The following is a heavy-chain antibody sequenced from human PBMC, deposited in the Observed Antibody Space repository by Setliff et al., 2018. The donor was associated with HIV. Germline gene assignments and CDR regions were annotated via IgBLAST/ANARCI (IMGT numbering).Heavy chain of an antibody. V-gene: IGHV3-30*09. CDR3: ARDIRHMEYYDSTGYAFDV. J-gene: IGHJ3*01. Sequence: PGGSLRLSCTISGFTFTAYAMHWVRQAPGKGLEWVASISDDGANKQQADSVKGRFAISRDNSRDTLYLDLSSLTTGDTAVYYCARDIRHMEYYDSTGYAFDVWGQGTRVTVSS. CDR1: GFTFTAYA. D-gene: IGHD3-22*01. CDR2: ISDDGANK.